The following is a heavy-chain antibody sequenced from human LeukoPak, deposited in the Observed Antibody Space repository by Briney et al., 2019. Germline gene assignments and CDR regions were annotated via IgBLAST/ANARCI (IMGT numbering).Heavy chain of an antibody. D-gene: IGHD3-22*01. Sequence: ASVKVSCKASGYTFTSYYMHWVRLAPGQGLEWMGIINPSGGSTSYAQKFQGRVTMTRDTSTSTVYMELSSLRSEDTAVYYCARGNDHYDSSGPPGDWFDPWGQGTLVTVSS. CDR1: GYTFTSYY. CDR2: INPSGGST. J-gene: IGHJ5*02. CDR3: ARGNDHYDSSGPPGDWFDP. V-gene: IGHV1-46*01.